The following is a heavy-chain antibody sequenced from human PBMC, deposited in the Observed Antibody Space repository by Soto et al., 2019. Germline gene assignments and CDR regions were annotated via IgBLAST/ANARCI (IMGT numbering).Heavy chain of an antibody. CDR1: GFTFSSDA. D-gene: IGHD6-25*01. J-gene: IGHJ4*02. CDR2: IWNDGSNK. Sequence: LRLSCAASGFTFSSDAMHWVRQAPGKGLEWVAFIWNDGSNKYYADSVKDRFTISRDNSKNTLDLQMNSLRAEDTAVYYCARDPGGSGFAFDSWGQGTLVTVSS. V-gene: IGHV3-33*01. CDR3: ARDPGGSGFAFDS.